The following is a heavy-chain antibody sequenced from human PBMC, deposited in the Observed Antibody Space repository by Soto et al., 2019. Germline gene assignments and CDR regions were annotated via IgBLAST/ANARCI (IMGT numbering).Heavy chain of an antibody. Sequence: ASVKVSCKASGYTFTDYYIHWVRQAPGQGLECVGWLNPNSGGSNYAQKFQGRVTMTRDTSISTAYMELSRLTSDDMAVYYCATLGAGAFDYWGQGTLVTVS. V-gene: IGHV1-2*02. CDR3: ATLGAGAFDY. J-gene: IGHJ4*02. D-gene: IGHD3-16*01. CDR2: LNPNSGGS. CDR1: GYTFTDYY.